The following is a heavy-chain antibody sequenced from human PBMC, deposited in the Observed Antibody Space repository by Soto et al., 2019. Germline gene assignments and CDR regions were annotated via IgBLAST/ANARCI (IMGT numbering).Heavy chain of an antibody. Sequence: QVQLVASGGGVVQPRRSLRLSCAASGFTFTNYGMHWVRQAPGKGLEWVAVIWYDGSNKYYADSVKGRFTISRDNSKNTLYLQMNSLRAEDTAVYYCAREQQQLFDYWGQGTVVTVSS. CDR2: IWYDGSNK. D-gene: IGHD6-13*01. J-gene: IGHJ4*02. V-gene: IGHV3-33*01. CDR3: AREQQQLFDY. CDR1: GFTFTNYG.